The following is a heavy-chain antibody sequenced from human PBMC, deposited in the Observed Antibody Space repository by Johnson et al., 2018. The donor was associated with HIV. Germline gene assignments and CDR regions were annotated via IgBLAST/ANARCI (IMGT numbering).Heavy chain of an antibody. J-gene: IGHJ3*02. CDR1: GFTVSSNY. Sequence: VQLVESGGGLVQPGGSLRLSCAASGFTVSSNYISWVRKAPGKGLGWVSVLYSGGSTYYADSVRVSFTIPRYNSKNTLYLQMNSLRAEDTAVYFCARDRRYYDSSGYYHDAFDIWGQGTMVTVSS. CDR3: ARDRRYYDSSGYYHDAFDI. D-gene: IGHD3-22*01. CDR2: LYSGGST. V-gene: IGHV3-66*01.